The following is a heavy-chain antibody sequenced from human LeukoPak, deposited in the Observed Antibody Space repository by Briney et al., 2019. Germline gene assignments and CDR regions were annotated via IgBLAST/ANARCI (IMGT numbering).Heavy chain of an antibody. CDR3: ARTYKYGSGSYAENAFDI. CDR1: GGSISSSNW. V-gene: IGHV4-4*02. D-gene: IGHD3-10*01. J-gene: IGHJ3*02. CDR2: IYHSGST. Sequence: TSETLSLTCAVSGGSISSSNWWSWVRQPPGKGLEWIGEIYHSGSTNYNPPLKSRVTISVDKSKNQFSLKLTSVTAADTAVYYCARTYKYGSGSYAENAFDIWGQGTMVTVSS.